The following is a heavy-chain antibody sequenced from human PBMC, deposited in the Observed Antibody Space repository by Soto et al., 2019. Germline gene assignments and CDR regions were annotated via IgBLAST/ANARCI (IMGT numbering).Heavy chain of an antibody. D-gene: IGHD3-16*01. CDR3: AKWHTYNYDSLAFSGFDC. J-gene: IGHJ4*02. CDR1: GFTFRSYA. CDR2: ISNDGGST. Sequence: GGSLRLSCASTGFTFRSYAMSWVRQAPGKGLEWVSVISNDGGSTYYADSVKGRLTISRDNSKNTLYLHMNSLRADDTAAYYCAKWHTYNYDSLAFSGFDCWGQGTQVTVSS. V-gene: IGHV3-23*01.